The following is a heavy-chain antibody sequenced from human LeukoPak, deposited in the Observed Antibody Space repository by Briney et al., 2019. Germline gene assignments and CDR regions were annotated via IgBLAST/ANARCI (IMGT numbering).Heavy chain of an antibody. Sequence: GGSLRLSCAASGFTFSSYSMNWVRQAPGKGLEWVSFVSSSSSYIYYADSVKGRFTISRDNAKNSLYLQMNSLRAEDTAVYYCASPRLHCSSTSCYGLFDYWGQGTLVTVSS. D-gene: IGHD2-2*01. CDR1: GFTFSSYS. CDR3: ASPRLHCSSTSCYGLFDY. J-gene: IGHJ4*02. CDR2: VSSSSSYI. V-gene: IGHV3-21*01.